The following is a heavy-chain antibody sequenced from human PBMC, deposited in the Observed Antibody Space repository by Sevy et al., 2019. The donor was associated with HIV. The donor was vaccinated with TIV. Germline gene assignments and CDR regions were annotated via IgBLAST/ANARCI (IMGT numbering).Heavy chain of an antibody. Sequence: GGSLRLSCAASRFTFSNYWMSWVRQAPGKGLEWVANIKQDGSEKYDVDSVKGRFTISRDNAKNSLYLQMNSLRAEDTAVYYCARERGISFIVGATTGAFDIWGQRTMVTVSS. J-gene: IGHJ3*02. CDR3: ARERGISFIVGATTGAFDI. CDR1: RFTFSNYW. D-gene: IGHD1-26*01. CDR2: IKQDGSEK. V-gene: IGHV3-7*01.